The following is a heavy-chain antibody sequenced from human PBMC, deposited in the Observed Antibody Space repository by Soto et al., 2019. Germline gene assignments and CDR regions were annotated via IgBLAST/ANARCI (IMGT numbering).Heavy chain of an antibody. J-gene: IGHJ5*02. CDR2: IIPLFGTT. D-gene: IGHD6-13*01. CDR3: ARAASHGSSWYFWFGP. CDR1: GGTFSRHA. Sequence: QVQLVQSGSEVKMPGSSVKVSCKTSGGTFSRHAINWVRQAPGQGLEWMGGIIPLFGTTNYAQKFKGRVTISADESTSTAYMELSSLTSEDAAVYYCARAASHGSSWYFWFGPWGQGTLVTVSS. V-gene: IGHV1-69*01.